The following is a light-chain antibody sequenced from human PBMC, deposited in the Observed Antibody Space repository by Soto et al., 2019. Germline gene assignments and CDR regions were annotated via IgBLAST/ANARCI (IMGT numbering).Light chain of an antibody. CDR2: DAF. Sequence: DIQMTQSPSTLSAFVGDRVTINCRASQSISSWVAWYRQKPGKAPKLLIYDAFSLESGVPSRFSGSGFGTEFTLTISSLQPDDFATYYCQQYNSYLLTFGGGTKVEIK. CDR1: QSISSW. CDR3: QQYNSYLLT. V-gene: IGKV1-5*01. J-gene: IGKJ4*01.